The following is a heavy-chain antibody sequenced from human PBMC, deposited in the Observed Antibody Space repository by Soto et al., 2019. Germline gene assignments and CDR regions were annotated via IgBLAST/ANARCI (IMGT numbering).Heavy chain of an antibody. CDR2: ISSSGSFM. D-gene: IGHD1-7*01. V-gene: IGHV3-21*01. CDR1: GFSFSSDS. J-gene: IGHJ4*02. CDR3: ARDPPTGTTLDWADS. Sequence: EVQLVESGGGLVKPGGSLRLSCAASGFSFSSDSMGWVRQAPGKGLEWVSSISSSGSFMNYADSVKGRFTISRDNAKNSLYLQMCGLKDEDTAVYYCARDPPTGTTLDWADSWGQGTLVTVSS.